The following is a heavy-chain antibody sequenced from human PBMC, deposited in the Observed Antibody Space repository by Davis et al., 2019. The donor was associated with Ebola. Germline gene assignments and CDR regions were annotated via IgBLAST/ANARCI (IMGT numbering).Heavy chain of an antibody. Sequence: ASVKVSCKASGYTFTNYYVHWVRQAHGQGLEWVGIINPGGGGTSYAQRFQGRVTMTRDTSTSTVYMELSSLSSEDTAVYYCARDPKLGGMDVWGKGTTVIVSS. CDR2: INPGGGGT. CDR3: ARDPKLGGMDV. V-gene: IGHV1-46*01. D-gene: IGHD6-13*01. J-gene: IGHJ6*04. CDR1: GYTFTNYY.